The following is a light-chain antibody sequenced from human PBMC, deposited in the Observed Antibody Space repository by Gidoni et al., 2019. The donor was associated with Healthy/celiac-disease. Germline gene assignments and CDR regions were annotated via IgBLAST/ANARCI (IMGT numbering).Light chain of an antibody. J-gene: IGKJ2*01. CDR2: DAS. V-gene: IGKV3-11*01. CDR3: QQRSNWQKYT. CDR1: QSVSSY. Sequence: QSPAPLSLYPGERATLSCRTSQSVSSYLAWYQQKSGQAPRLLIYDASNRDTGITASLSGSGSVTDFTLTISSLEPEDFAVYYCQQRSNWQKYTFGQGTKLEIK.